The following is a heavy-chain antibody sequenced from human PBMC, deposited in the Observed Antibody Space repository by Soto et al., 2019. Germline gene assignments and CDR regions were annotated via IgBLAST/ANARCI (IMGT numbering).Heavy chain of an antibody. V-gene: IGHV4-59*01. D-gene: IGHD3-10*01. CDR1: GGSISSYY. Sequence: SETLSLTCTVSGGSISSYYWSWIRQPPGKGLEWIGYIYYSGSTNYNPSLKSRVTISVDTSKNQFSLKLSSVTAADTAVYYCARDLPAYYGSGRNYYYYYYMDVWGKGTTVTVSS. J-gene: IGHJ6*03. CDR3: ARDLPAYYGSGRNYYYYYYMDV. CDR2: IYYSGST.